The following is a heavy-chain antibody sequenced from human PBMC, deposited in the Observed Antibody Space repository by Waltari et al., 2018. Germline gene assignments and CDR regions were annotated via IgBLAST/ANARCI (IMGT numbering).Heavy chain of an antibody. V-gene: IGHV5-51*03. CDR2: INPADSHT. J-gene: IGHJ6*03. CDR1: GYSFTNYW. CDR3: ARGDIGGYDFWSGYPTSSYYYYYMDV. D-gene: IGHD3-3*01. Sequence: EVQLVQSGAEVKKPGESLKISCRGSGYSFTNYWIAWVRQMPGKGLEWMGIINPADSHTRDSPSFQGQGTMSADKSISTAYLQWSSLKASDTAIYYCARGDIGGYDFWSGYPTSSYYYYYMDVWGKGTTVTVSS.